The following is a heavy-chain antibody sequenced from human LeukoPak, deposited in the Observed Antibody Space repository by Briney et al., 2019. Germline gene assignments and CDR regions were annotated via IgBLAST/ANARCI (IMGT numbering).Heavy chain of an antibody. CDR1: GFTFSNAW. J-gene: IGHJ4*02. D-gene: IGHD4-17*01. CDR2: IKSKTDGGTT. V-gene: IGHV3-15*01. CDR3: TTSSDYGDYVEY. Sequence: PGGSLRLSCAASGFTFSNAWMSWVRQAPGKGLEWVGRIKSKTDGGTTDYAAPVKGRFTISRDDSKNTLYLQMNSLKTEDTAVYYCTTSSDYGDYVEYWGQGTLVTVSS.